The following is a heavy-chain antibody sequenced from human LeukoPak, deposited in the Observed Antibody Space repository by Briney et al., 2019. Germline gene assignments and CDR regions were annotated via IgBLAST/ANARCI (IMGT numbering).Heavy chain of an antibody. V-gene: IGHV3-73*01. CDR3: TIRITIFGVVVDY. J-gene: IGHJ4*02. Sequence: PGGSLRLSCAASGFTFSGSAMHWVRQASGKGLEWVGRIRSKANSYATAYAASVKGRFTISRDDSKNTAYLQMNSLKTEDTAVCYCTIRITIFGVVVDYWGQGTLVTVSS. CDR1: GFTFSGSA. CDR2: IRSKANSYAT. D-gene: IGHD3-3*01.